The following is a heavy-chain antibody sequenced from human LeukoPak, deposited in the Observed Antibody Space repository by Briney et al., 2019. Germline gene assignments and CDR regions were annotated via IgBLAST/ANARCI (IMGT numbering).Heavy chain of an antibody. V-gene: IGHV3-30-3*01. Sequence: PGGSLRLSCAASGFTFSSYAMHWVRQAPGKGLEWVAVISYDGSNKYYADSVKGRFTISRDNSKNTLYLQMNSLRAEDTAVYYCASQGITIFGVVIIRYYYMDVWGKGTTVTVSS. CDR2: ISYDGSNK. J-gene: IGHJ6*03. CDR1: GFTFSSYA. CDR3: ASQGITIFGVVIIRYYYMDV. D-gene: IGHD3-3*01.